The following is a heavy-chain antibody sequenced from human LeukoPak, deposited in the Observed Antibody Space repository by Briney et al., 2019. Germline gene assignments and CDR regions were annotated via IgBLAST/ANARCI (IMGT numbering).Heavy chain of an antibody. V-gene: IGHV3-30*14. Sequence: PGGSLRLSCAASGFTFSSYAMHWVRQAPGKGLEGVAVISYDGSNKYYADSVKGRFTISRGNSKNPLYLEMNSLRAEDTAVYYCARGTRGYYFDYCGQGTLLTVYS. CDR1: GFTFSSYA. CDR3: ARGTRGYYFDY. J-gene: IGHJ4*02. CDR2: ISYDGSNK. D-gene: IGHD2-8*01.